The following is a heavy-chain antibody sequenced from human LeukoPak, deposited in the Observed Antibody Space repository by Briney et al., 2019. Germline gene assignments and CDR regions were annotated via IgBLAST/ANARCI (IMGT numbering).Heavy chain of an antibody. CDR2: ISNSGGTT. J-gene: IGHJ5*02. CDR1: GFTFSNYA. CDR3: AKSGCSSTSCYSILSGWLDP. D-gene: IGHD2-2*02. V-gene: IGHV3-23*01. Sequence: PGGSLRLSCAASGFTFSNYALNWVRQAPGKGLEWVSGISNSGGTTYYVDSVKGRFTISRDNSKNTLYLQMNSLRAEDTAVYYCAKSGCSSTSCYSILSGWLDPWGQGTLVTVSS.